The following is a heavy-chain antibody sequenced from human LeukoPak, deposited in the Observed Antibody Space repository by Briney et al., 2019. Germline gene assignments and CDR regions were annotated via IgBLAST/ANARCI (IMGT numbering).Heavy chain of an antibody. Sequence: SETLSLTCTVSGGSISSSSYYWGWIRQPPGKGLEWIGSIYYSGSTYYNPSLKSRVTISVDTSKNQFSLKLSSVTAADTAVYYCASTYSSGWFRAPYYFDYWGQGTLVTVSS. V-gene: IGHV4-39*01. CDR1: GGSISSSSYY. D-gene: IGHD6-19*01. CDR2: IYYSGST. CDR3: ASTYSSGWFRAPYYFDY. J-gene: IGHJ4*02.